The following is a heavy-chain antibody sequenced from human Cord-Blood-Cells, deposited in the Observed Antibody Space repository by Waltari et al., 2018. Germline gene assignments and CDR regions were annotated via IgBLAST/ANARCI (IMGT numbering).Heavy chain of an antibody. CDR3: ARPTGYSSSWYAFDI. Sequence: QLQLQESGPGLVKPSETLSLTCTVSGGSISSSSYYWGWIRQPPGKGLEWIGSIYYSGSTYYNPSLKSRVTISVDTSKNQFSLKLSSVTAADTAVYYCARPTGYSSSWYAFDIWGQGTMVTVSS. J-gene: IGHJ3*02. CDR2: IYYSGST. D-gene: IGHD6-13*01. CDR1: GGSISSSSYY. V-gene: IGHV4-39*01.